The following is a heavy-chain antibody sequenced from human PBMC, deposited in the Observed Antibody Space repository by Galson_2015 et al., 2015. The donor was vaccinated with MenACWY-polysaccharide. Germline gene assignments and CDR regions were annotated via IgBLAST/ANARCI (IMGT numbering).Heavy chain of an antibody. CDR1: GFTFSSYS. J-gene: IGHJ4*02. V-gene: IGHV3-48*02. Sequence: SLRLSCAASGFTFSSYSMNWVRQAPGKGLEWVSYISSSSSTIYYADSVKGRFTISRDNAKNSLYLQMNRLRDEDTAVYYWARVKNFDWLSMLDYWGQGTLVTVSS. CDR2: ISSSSSTI. CDR3: ARVKNFDWLSMLDY. D-gene: IGHD3-9*01.